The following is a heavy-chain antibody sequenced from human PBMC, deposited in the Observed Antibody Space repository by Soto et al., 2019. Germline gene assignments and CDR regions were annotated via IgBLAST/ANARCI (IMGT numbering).Heavy chain of an antibody. V-gene: IGHV1-18*01. J-gene: IGHJ3*02. Sequence: AAVKVSCKASGYTFTRYGSSWVLQAPGQGLDWMGWISAYNGNTNYAQKLQGRVTMTTDTSTSTAYMELRSLRSDDTAAYYCARRRTVDAFDIWGQGTMVTVSS. D-gene: IGHD4-17*01. CDR1: GYTFTRYG. CDR3: ARRRTVDAFDI. CDR2: ISAYNGNT.